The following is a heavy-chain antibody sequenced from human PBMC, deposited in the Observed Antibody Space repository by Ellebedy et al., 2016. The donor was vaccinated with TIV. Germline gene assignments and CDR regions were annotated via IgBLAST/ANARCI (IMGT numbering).Heavy chain of an antibody. Sequence: GESLKISCKGSGYSFTSYWIGWVRQMPGKGLEWMGVTYPGDSDTRYSPSFQDLVSISADKATGTAYLQWRSLKASDTAIYYCATVLDDLGAFWGLGTRVTVSS. CDR2: TYPGDSDT. CDR1: GYSFTSYW. D-gene: IGHD1-26*01. V-gene: IGHV5-51*01. CDR3: ATVLDDLGAF. J-gene: IGHJ4*02.